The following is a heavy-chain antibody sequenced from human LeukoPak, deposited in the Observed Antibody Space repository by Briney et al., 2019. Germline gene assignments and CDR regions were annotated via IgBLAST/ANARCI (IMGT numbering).Heavy chain of an antibody. Sequence: GGSLRLSCAASGFTFSSYGMHWVRQAPGKGLEWVAVIWYDGSNKYYADSVKGRFTISRDNSKNTLYLQMNSLRAEDTAVYYCARGPVWRSYRYYFDHWGQGTLVTVSS. CDR1: GFTFSSYG. D-gene: IGHD3-16*02. CDR3: ARGPVWRSYRYYFDH. CDR2: IWYDGSNK. J-gene: IGHJ4*02. V-gene: IGHV3-33*01.